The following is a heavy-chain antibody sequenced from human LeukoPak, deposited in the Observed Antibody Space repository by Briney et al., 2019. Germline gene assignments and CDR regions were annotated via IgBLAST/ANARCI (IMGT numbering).Heavy chain of an antibody. Sequence: GGSLRLSCAASGFTFSSYWMHWVRQAPGKGLVWVSRINTDGSSTSYADSVKGRFTISRDNAKNTLYLQMNTLRVEDTAVYYCTRDLMDYDVSTGLHHYYMDVWGQGTTVTVSS. CDR2: INTDGSST. V-gene: IGHV3-74*01. CDR1: GFTFSSYW. CDR3: TRDLMDYDVSTGLHHYYMDV. D-gene: IGHD3-9*01. J-gene: IGHJ6*02.